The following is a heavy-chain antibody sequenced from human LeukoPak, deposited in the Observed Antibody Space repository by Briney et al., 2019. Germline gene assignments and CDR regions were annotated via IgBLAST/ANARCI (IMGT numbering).Heavy chain of an antibody. Sequence: GGSLRLSCAASGFTFSSYWMHWVRQAPGKGLVWVSRINSDGSSTSYADSVKGRFTISRDNAKNTLYLQMNSLRAEDTAVYYCARGWGEGITIFGVVISDFDYWGQGTLVTVSS. CDR3: ARGWGEGITIFGVVISDFDY. D-gene: IGHD3-3*01. CDR2: INSDGSST. V-gene: IGHV3-74*01. J-gene: IGHJ4*02. CDR1: GFTFSSYW.